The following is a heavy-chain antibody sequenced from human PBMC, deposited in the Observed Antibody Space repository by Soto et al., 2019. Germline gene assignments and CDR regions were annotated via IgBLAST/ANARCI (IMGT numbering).Heavy chain of an antibody. V-gene: IGHV5-10-1*01. J-gene: IGHJ6*02. CDR1: GYSFTSYW. CDR3: ARGQLGYYYYGVDV. D-gene: IGHD6-6*01. Sequence: GESLKISCKSSGYSFTSYWFTWVSQMPGKGLELMGTIDPNDSYTHYSPSFQGHVTVSSDKSISTAYLQWVSLRASDTAMYYCARGQLGYYYYGVDVLGQGTTVTVS. CDR2: IDPNDSYT.